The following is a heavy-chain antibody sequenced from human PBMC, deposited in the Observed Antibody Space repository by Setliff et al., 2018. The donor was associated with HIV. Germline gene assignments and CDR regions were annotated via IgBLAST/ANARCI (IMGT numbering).Heavy chain of an antibody. CDR3: ARERPNSLYFDF. D-gene: IGHD7-27*01. J-gene: IGHJ4*02. CDR1: GYRFTDFY. Sequence: ASVKVSCKTFGYRFTDFYVNWVRQAPGQGLEWMGWINPKSGATKNAQKFQGRVTMTRDTSISTVYMELSSLRSDDTALYFCARERPNSLYFDFWGQGTRVTVSS. V-gene: IGHV1-2*02. CDR2: INPKSGAT.